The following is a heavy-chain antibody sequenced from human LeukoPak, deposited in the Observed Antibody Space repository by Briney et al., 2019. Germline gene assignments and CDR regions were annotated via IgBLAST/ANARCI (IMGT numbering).Heavy chain of an antibody. CDR3: ARGKTSQNIVTRKTYNWFDP. Sequence: GGSLRLSCAASGFSFSSYSMNWVRQAPGKGREWVSSISSSSNYIYYADSVKGVFTISRDNAKNSLYLQMKSLRAEDTAVYYCARGKTSQNIVTRKTYNWFDPWGQGTLVTVSS. J-gene: IGHJ5*02. D-gene: IGHD2/OR15-2a*01. CDR2: ISSSSNYI. V-gene: IGHV3-21*01. CDR1: GFSFSSYS.